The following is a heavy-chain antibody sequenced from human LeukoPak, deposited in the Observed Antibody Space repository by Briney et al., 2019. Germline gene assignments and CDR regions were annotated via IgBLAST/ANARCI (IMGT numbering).Heavy chain of an antibody. CDR3: AREKKLGYCSSTSCSNYAFDI. V-gene: IGHV1-8*01. J-gene: IGHJ3*02. CDR1: GYTFTSYD. D-gene: IGHD2-2*01. CDR2: MNPNSGNT. Sequence: ASVKVSCKASGYTFTSYDINWVRQATGQGLEWMGWMNPNSGNTGYAQKFQGRVTMTRNTSISTAYMELSSLRSEDTAVYYCAREKKLGYCSSTSCSNYAFDIWGQGTMVTVSS.